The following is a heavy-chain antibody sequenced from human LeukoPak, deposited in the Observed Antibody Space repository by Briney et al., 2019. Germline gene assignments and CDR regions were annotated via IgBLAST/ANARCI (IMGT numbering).Heavy chain of an antibody. CDR2: ISGESKYI. CDR1: GFTFSSSS. D-gene: IGHD3-10*01. J-gene: IGHJ4*02. CDR3: ARGAVFQGNYDY. V-gene: IGHV3-21*01. Sequence: PGGSLRLSCAAAGFTFSSSSMNWVRQTPGKGLEWVSSISGESKYIYYADSVTGRFTISSDNAKNSLYLQMNSLRAEDTAVYYCARGAVFQGNYDYWGQGTQVTVSS.